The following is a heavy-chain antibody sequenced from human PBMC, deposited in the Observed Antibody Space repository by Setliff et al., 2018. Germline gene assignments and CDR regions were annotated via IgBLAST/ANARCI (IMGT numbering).Heavy chain of an antibody. CDR3: VRHPYYDSSGYYSYFDY. Sequence: PGESLKISCQGSGYTFTNYWIGWVRQMPGKGLEWMGILKPGDSGIRYSPSCQGQVTLSADTSIATAYLHWTSLKASDTAMYYCVRHPYYDSSGYYSYFDYWGQGALVTVSS. J-gene: IGHJ4*02. CDR2: LKPGDSGI. CDR1: GYTFTNYW. D-gene: IGHD3-22*01. V-gene: IGHV5-51*01.